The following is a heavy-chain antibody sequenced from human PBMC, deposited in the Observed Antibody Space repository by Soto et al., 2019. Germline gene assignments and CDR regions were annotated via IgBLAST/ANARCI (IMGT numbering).Heavy chain of an antibody. V-gene: IGHV3-23*01. CDR3: AQRGSDPYYYGMDV. CDR2: INPTGGHT. J-gene: IGHJ6*02. D-gene: IGHD6-6*01. Sequence: EVQLLESGGGLVQPGGSLGLSCVASGFRFRDYAMSWVRQAPGKGLEWVSTINPTGGHTYYGDSVKGRFTISRDNSKNTLYLQMNSLRDEDTAVYYCAQRGSDPYYYGMDVWGQGTTVTVSS. CDR1: GFRFRDYA.